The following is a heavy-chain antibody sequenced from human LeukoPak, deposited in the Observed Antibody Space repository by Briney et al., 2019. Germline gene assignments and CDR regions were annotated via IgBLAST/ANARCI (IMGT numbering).Heavy chain of an antibody. Sequence: GGSLRLSCAASGFTFSHYGMHWVRQAPGKGLEWVAFIRFDGSDTYYEESVKGRFTVSRDNSKDALDLQMNSLRAEDTAMYYCARSLCAGSGWYYFDYGGQGTLVTVSS. CDR1: GFTFSHYG. V-gene: IGHV3-30*02. CDR3: ARSLCAGSGWYYFDY. CDR2: IRFDGSDT. D-gene: IGHD6-19*01. J-gene: IGHJ4*02.